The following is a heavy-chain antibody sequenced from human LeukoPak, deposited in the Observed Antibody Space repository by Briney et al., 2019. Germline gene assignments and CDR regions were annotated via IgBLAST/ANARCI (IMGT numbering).Heavy chain of an antibody. CDR2: ITTSSNTI. D-gene: IGHD6-19*01. CDR3: ARSPRGSSGWYGDAFDI. CDR1: GFTFSSYS. V-gene: IGHV3-48*01. J-gene: IGHJ3*02. Sequence: PGGSLRLSCAASGFTFSSYSMNWVRQAPGKGLEWVSYITTSSNTIYYAGSVKGRFTISRDNAKNSLYLQMNSLGVDDTAVYYCARSPRGSSGWYGDAFDIWGQGTMVTVSS.